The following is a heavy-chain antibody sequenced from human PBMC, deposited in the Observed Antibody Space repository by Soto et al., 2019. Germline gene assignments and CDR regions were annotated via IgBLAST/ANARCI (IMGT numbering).Heavy chain of an antibody. CDR2: IYPGDSDT. J-gene: IGHJ4*02. V-gene: IGHV5-51*01. CDR1: GYRFSGYW. D-gene: IGHD1-7*01. CDR3: ARRVGISVITDPFDH. Sequence: PGESLKISCTASGYRFSGYWIGWVRQMPGKGLEWMGIIYPGDSDTKYSPSFQGQVTISADKSIATAYLQWTSLKASDTAMYYCARRVGISVITDPFDHWGQGTLVTVSS.